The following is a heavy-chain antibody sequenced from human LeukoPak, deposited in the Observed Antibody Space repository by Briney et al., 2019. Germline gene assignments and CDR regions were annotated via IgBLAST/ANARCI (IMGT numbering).Heavy chain of an antibody. Sequence: PSGTLSLTCAVSGGSISSSNWWSWVRQPPGKGLEWIGSIYNSGNTYYNPSLKTRVTVSLDTSKNQFSLNLISVTAADTAVYYCARSPQGTATTANWLDPWGQGTLVTVSS. CDR2: IYNSGNT. J-gene: IGHJ5*02. CDR3: ARSPQGTATTANWLDP. V-gene: IGHV4-4*02. D-gene: IGHD4-17*01. CDR1: GGSISSSNW.